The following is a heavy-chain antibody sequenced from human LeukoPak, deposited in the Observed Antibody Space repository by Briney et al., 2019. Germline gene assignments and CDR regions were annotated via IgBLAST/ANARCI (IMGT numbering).Heavy chain of an antibody. CDR1: EFTFSSYA. Sequence: GGSLRLSCAASEFTFSSYAMSWVRQAPGKGLEWVGRIKDKFYSETTDYAAPVKGRFIISRDDSKKTVYLQMNSLKADDTAVYFCTTVTVCTGSSCPGAFDHWGQGTVVTVSS. V-gene: IGHV3-15*01. J-gene: IGHJ4*02. D-gene: IGHD2-8*02. CDR2: IKDKFYSETT. CDR3: TTVTVCTGSSCPGAFDH.